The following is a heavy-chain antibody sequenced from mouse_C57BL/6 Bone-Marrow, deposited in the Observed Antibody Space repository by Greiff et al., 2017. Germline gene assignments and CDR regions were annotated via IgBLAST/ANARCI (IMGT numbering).Heavy chain of an antibody. CDR3: ARHGYALDY. CDR1: GFTFSSYG. V-gene: IGHV5-6*02. Sequence: MLVESGGDLVKPGGSLKLSCAASGFTFSSYGMSWVRQTPDKRLEWVATISSGGSYTYYPDSVKGRFTISRDNAKNTLYLQMSSLKSEDTAMYYCARHGYALDYWGQGTTLTVSS. CDR2: ISSGGSYT. D-gene: IGHD2-2*01. J-gene: IGHJ2*01.